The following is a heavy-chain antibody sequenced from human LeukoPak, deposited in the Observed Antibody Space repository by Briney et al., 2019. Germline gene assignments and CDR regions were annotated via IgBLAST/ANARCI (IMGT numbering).Heavy chain of an antibody. Sequence: ASVKVSCKPSGYTFTDYYMHWVRQAPGQGLEWMAWINPNSGTTNYAQRFQGRVTVTRDTSISTAYMELSRLISDDTAVYYCTRGRPVSSSGSLEGHWGQGTLVTVSS. D-gene: IGHD2-2*01. CDR1: GYTFTDYY. J-gene: IGHJ4*02. V-gene: IGHV1-2*02. CDR3: TRGRPVSSSGSLEGH. CDR2: INPNSGTT.